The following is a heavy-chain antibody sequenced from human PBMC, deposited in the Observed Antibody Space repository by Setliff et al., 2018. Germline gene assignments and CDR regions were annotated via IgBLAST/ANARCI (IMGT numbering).Heavy chain of an antibody. CDR1: GFTFTSYD. CDR3: SRGAPGRYCSGGSCSYFDY. CDR2: MNPTSGNT. Sequence: ASVKVSCKASGFTFTSYDINWVRQATGQGLEWMGWMNPTSGNTGYAQKFQGRVTMTRNTSISTAYMELSSLRSEDTAVYYCSRGAPGRYCSGGSCSYFDYWGQGILVTVSS. D-gene: IGHD2-15*01. J-gene: IGHJ4*02. V-gene: IGHV1-8*01.